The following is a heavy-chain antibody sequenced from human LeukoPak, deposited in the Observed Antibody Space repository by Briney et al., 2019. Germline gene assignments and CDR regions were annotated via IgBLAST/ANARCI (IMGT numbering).Heavy chain of an antibody. J-gene: IGHJ3*01. Sequence: PGGSLRLSCAISGFTSTTAWMTWVRQAPRKGLEWVADIRQDGSDKYYVDSVKGRFIISRDNAKISVSLHMNNLRVEDTAVYYCVVYKYILSWSAFDFWGRGTMVTVSS. CDR2: IRQDGSDK. CDR1: GFTSTTAW. V-gene: IGHV3-7*01. D-gene: IGHD6-13*01. CDR3: VVYKYILSWSAFDF.